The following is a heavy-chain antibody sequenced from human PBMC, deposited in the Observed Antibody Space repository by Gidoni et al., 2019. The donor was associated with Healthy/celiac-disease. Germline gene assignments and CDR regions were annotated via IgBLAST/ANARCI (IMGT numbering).Heavy chain of an antibody. V-gene: IGHV2-26*01. CDR3: ARIPYCTGGVCYTPYYYYGMDV. CDR2: IFSNDEK. J-gene: IGHJ6*02. D-gene: IGHD2-8*02. CDR1: GFSLSNARMG. Sequence: QVTLKESGPVLVKPTETLTLTCTVSGFSLSNARMGVSWLRQPPGKALEWLAHIFSNDEKSYSTSLKSRLTISKDTSKSQVVLTMTNMDPVDTATYYCARIPYCTGGVCYTPYYYYGMDVWGQGTTVTVSS.